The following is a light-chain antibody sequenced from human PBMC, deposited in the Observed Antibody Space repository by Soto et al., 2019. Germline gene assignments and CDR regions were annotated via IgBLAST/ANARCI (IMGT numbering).Light chain of an antibody. CDR3: QQYNSYPGT. V-gene: IGKV1-5*03. CDR1: QSLSSW. CDR2: KAS. J-gene: IGKJ5*01. Sequence: DIQMTQSPSTLSASVGDRVTITCRASQSLSSWLAWYQQKPGKAPKLLIYKASSLESGVPSRFRGSGAGTEFTLTISSVQADDVATYYCQQYNSYPGTFGQGTRLEIK.